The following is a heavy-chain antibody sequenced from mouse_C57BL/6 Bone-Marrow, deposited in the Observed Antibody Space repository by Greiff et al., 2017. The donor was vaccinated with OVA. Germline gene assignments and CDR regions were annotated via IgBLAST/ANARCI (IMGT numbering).Heavy chain of an antibody. Sequence: EVHLVESGGGLVQPGGSLKLSCAASGFTFSDYGMHWVRQAPEKGLEWVAYISSGSSTIYYADSVKGRFPISRDNAKNTLFLQMTSLRSEDTGIYECARRNDYDGDYWGRGTTLTVSS. CDR2: ISSGSSTI. CDR3: ARRNDYDGDY. V-gene: IGHV5-17*01. CDR1: GFTFSDYG. D-gene: IGHD2-4*01. J-gene: IGHJ2*01.